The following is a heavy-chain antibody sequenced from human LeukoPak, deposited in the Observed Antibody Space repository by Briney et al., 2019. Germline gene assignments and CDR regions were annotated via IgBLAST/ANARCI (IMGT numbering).Heavy chain of an antibody. CDR1: GFTFSSYW. D-gene: IGHD3-16*01. CDR3: ASDRFYFGV. V-gene: IGHV3-7*05. Sequence: GGSLRLSCAASGFTFSSYWMHWVRQAPGKGLEWVANIKLDGTEEYYVDSVKGRFTISRDNAKNSLYLQMNSLRAEDTAVYYCASDRFYFGVWGQGTLVTVSS. CDR2: IKLDGTEE. J-gene: IGHJ4*02.